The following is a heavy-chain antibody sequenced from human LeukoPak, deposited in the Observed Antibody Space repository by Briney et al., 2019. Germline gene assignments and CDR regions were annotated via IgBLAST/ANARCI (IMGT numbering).Heavy chain of an antibody. J-gene: IGHJ6*02. D-gene: IGHD3-9*01. Sequence: GESPKISCKGSGYSFISDWIGWVRQMPGKGLEWMGIIYPGDSETRYSPSFQGQVTISADKSISTAYLQWSSLKASDTGTYYCARLPLLNYYYGLDVWGQGTTVTASS. CDR3: ARLPLLNYYYGLDV. CDR1: GYSFISDW. CDR2: IYPGDSET. V-gene: IGHV5-51*01.